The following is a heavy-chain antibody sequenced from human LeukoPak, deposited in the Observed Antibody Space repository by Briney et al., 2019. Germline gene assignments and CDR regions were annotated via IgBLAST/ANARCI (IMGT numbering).Heavy chain of an antibody. CDR3: AKGSSIDY. Sequence: SETLSLNCTVSGGSISSSSYYWGWIRQPPGKGLEWIGSIYYSGSTYYNPSLKSRVTISVDTSKNQFSLKLSSVTAADTAVYYCAKGSSIDYWGQGTLVTVSS. CDR1: GGSISSSSYY. J-gene: IGHJ4*02. CDR2: IYYSGST. D-gene: IGHD6-13*01. V-gene: IGHV4-39*07.